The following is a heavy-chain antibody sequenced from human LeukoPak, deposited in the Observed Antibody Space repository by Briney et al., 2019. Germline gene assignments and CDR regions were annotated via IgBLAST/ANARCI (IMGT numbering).Heavy chain of an antibody. CDR2: IDPSGGST. J-gene: IGHJ6*02. Sequence: ASVKVSCKASGYTFTSYYMHWVRQAPGQGLEWMGIIDPSGGSTSYAQKFQGRVTMTRDTSTSTVYMELSSLRSEDTAVYYCARDPKEARDYWGYYYYYGMDVWGQGTTVTVSS. V-gene: IGHV1-46*01. D-gene: IGHD3-16*01. CDR3: ARDPKEARDYWGYYYYYGMDV. CDR1: GYTFTSYY.